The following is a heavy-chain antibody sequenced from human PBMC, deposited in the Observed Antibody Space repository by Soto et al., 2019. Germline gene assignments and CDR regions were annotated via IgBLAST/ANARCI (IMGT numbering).Heavy chain of an antibody. CDR3: ARGACITMVRGVLGYYFDY. CDR2: IWYDGSNK. CDR1: GFTFSSYG. J-gene: IGHJ4*02. Sequence: QVQLVESGGGVVQPGRSLRLSCAASGFTFSSYGMHWVRQAPGKGLEWVAVIWYDGSNKYYADSVKGRFTISRDNSKNTLYLQMNSLRAEDTAVYYCARGACITMVRGVLGYYFDYWGQGTLVTVSS. V-gene: IGHV3-33*01. D-gene: IGHD3-10*01.